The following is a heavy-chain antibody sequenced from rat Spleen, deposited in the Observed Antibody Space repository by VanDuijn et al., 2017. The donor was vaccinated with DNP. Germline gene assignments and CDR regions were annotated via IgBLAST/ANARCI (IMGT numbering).Heavy chain of an antibody. D-gene: IGHD5-1*01. J-gene: IGHJ2*01. V-gene: IGHV5S23*01. CDR3: TTRGRTGTSDY. Sequence: EVQLVESGGGFVQPGRSLKLSCAASGFTFSNYAMAWVRQAPTKGLEWVASIIDSGGTSYYRDSVKGRFTISRDNAESTLYLQMDSLRSEDTATYYCTTRGRTGTSDYWGQGVMGTVSS. CDR2: IIDSGGTS. CDR1: GFTFSNYA.